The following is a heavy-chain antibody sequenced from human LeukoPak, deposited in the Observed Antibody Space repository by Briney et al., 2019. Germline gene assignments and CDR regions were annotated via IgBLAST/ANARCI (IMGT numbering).Heavy chain of an antibody. Sequence: GGSLRLSCAASGFTFSSYDMNWVRQAPGKGLEWVSYISSSGSTIYYADSVKGRFTISRDNAKNSLYLQMNSLRAEDTAVYYCARKSSGYYSGINDYWGQGTLVTVSS. D-gene: IGHD3-22*01. CDR1: GFTFSSYD. CDR3: ARKSSGYYSGINDY. V-gene: IGHV3-48*03. J-gene: IGHJ4*02. CDR2: ISSSGSTI.